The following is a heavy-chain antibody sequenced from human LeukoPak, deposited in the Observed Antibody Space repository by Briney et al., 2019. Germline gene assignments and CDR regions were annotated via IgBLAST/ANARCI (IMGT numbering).Heavy chain of an antibody. J-gene: IGHJ4*02. CDR3: AKSGVGATEEFDY. V-gene: IGHV3-23*01. Sequence: GGSLRLSCAASGFTFSSYGMSWVRQAPGKGLEWVSAISGSGGSTYYADSVKGRFTISRDNSKNTLYLQMNSLRAEDTAVYYCAKSGVGATEEFDYWGQGTLVTVSS. CDR2: ISGSGGST. CDR1: GFTFSSYG. D-gene: IGHD1-26*01.